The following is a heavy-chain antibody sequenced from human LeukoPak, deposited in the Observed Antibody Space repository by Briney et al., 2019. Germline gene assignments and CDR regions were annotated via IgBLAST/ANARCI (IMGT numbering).Heavy chain of an antibody. D-gene: IGHD2-21*02. CDR1: GFTFSSYA. CDR2: ISYDGSNK. CDR3: ARLQVTCFDY. Sequence: GGSVRLSCAASGFTFSSYAMHWVRQAPGKGLEWVAVISYDGSNKYYADSVKGRFTISRDNSKNTLYLQMNSLRAEDTAVYYCARLQVTCFDYWGQGTLVTVSS. V-gene: IGHV3-30-3*01. J-gene: IGHJ4*02.